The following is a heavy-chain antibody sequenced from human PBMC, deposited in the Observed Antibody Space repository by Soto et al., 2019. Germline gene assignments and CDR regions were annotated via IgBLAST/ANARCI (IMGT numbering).Heavy chain of an antibody. V-gene: IGHV3-11*01. D-gene: IGHD6-19*01. CDR2: ITSSGSTI. J-gene: IGHJ4*02. CDR3: ARENEQWVAADN. Sequence: LRLSCAASGFTFSDYYMSWIRQAPGKGLEWVSYITSSGSTIYYADSVKGRFTISRDNAKNSLYLQMNSLRAEDTAVYYCARENEQWVAADNWGQGTLVTVSS. CDR1: GFTFSDYY.